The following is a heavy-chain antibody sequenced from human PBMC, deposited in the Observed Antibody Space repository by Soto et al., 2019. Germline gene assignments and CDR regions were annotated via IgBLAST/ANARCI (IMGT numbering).Heavy chain of an antibody. CDR3: ARAIRKGPPATASYYYYYMDV. CDR2: INPNSGGT. J-gene: IGHJ6*03. D-gene: IGHD3-3*01. V-gene: IGHV1-2*04. CDR1: GYTFTGYY. Sequence: ASVKVSCKASGYTFTGYYMHWVRQAPGQGLEWMGWINPNSGGTNYAQKFQGWVTMTRDTSISTAYMALSRLRSDDTAVYYCARAIRKGPPATASYYYYYMDVWGKGTTVTVSS.